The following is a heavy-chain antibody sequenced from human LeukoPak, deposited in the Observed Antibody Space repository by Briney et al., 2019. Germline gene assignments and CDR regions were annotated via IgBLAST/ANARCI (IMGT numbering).Heavy chain of an antibody. J-gene: IGHJ4*02. D-gene: IGHD4-17*01. Sequence: SETLSLTCTVSGGSISSDSWSWVRQPPGKGLEWIGNIYYSGSINDNPSLKSRVTISVDTSKNQFSLKLSSVTAADTAVYYCARMTTVTSCDYWGQGTLVTVSS. CDR3: ARMTTVTSCDY. CDR1: GGSISSDS. CDR2: IYYSGSI. V-gene: IGHV4-59*01.